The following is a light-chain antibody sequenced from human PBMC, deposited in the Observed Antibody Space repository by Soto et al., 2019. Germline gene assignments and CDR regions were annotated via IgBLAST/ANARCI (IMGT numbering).Light chain of an antibody. CDR1: QSVSSSY. CDR3: QQYGSSPGWT. Sequence: EIVLTQSPGTLYLSPRERATLSCRASQSVSSSYLAGYQQKPGQGPRILIYGASSRATGIPDRFSGSGSGTDFTLTISRLEPEDFAVYYCQQYGSSPGWTFGQGTKVEIK. V-gene: IGKV3-20*01. CDR2: GAS. J-gene: IGKJ1*01.